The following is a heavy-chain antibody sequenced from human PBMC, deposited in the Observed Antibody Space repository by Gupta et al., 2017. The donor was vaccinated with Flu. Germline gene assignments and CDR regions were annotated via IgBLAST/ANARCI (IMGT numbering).Heavy chain of an antibody. J-gene: IGHJ4*02. Sequence: EVQLVGSGGGIVQAGGSLSLSCEGAGSTFSKYWMHWARQVPGKGLVWVSRISSDGSSTDYADSVKGRIIISRDNAKNTLYLYMSNLRAEDTAVYYCAQSYGASGLDYWGRGTLVTVSS. CDR2: ISSDGSST. CDR1: GSTFSKYW. D-gene: IGHD3-10*01. V-gene: IGHV3-74*02. CDR3: AQSYGASGLDY.